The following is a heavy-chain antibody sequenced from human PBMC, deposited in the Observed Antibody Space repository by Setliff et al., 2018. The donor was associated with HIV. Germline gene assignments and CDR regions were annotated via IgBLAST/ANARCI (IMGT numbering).Heavy chain of an antibody. Sequence: SETLSLTCAVYGGSFSGYYWIWIRQFPGKGLEWIGEINHSGRTYYNPSPKSRVTISVDTSKNQFSLKLTPVTAADTAVYYCARDQPQDYDSLTGYYTGRYFDYWGRGTLVTVSS. V-gene: IGHV4-34*01. CDR1: GGSFSGYY. J-gene: IGHJ4*02. D-gene: IGHD3-9*01. CDR3: ARDQPQDYDSLTGYYTGRYFDY. CDR2: INHSGRT.